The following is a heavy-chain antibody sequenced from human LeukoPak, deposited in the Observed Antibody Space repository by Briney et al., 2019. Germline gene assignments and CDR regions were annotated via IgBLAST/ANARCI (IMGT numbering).Heavy chain of an antibody. CDR2: MNPNSGNT. J-gene: IGHJ4*02. D-gene: IGHD3-10*01. Sequence: ASVKVSCKASGYTFTSYDINWVRQATGQGLEWMGWMNPNSGNTGYAQKFQGRVTITRNTSISTAYMELSSLRSEDTAVYYCARDLRRGGPPDYWGQGTLVTVSS. CDR3: ARDLRRGGPPDY. V-gene: IGHV1-8*03. CDR1: GYTFTSYD.